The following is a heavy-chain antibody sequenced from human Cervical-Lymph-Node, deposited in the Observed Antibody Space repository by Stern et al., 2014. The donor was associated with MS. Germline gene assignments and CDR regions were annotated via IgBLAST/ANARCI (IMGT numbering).Heavy chain of an antibody. V-gene: IGHV3-30*18. Sequence: VQLLESGGGVVQPGRSLRLSCAATGFTFSRFAMHWVRQAPGKGLEWLAVISFDGGIKYYADSVKGRFTISRDNSKDTLYLEMNSLRPEDRGVFYCAKDQDEETADYYFYYAMDVWGQGTTVTVSS. CDR3: AKDQDEETADYYFYYAMDV. D-gene: IGHD5-18*01. J-gene: IGHJ6*02. CDR2: ISFDGGIK. CDR1: GFTFSRFA.